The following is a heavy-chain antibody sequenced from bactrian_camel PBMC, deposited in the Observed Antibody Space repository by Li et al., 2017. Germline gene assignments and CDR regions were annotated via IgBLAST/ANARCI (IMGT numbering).Heavy chain of an antibody. V-gene: IGHV3S1*01. Sequence: HVQLVESGGGSVQAGGSLTLSCAASGTTSRSFCMAWFRQAPGEEREGVATIITGDGSTYYAASVKGRFTISRGGPMNEMILQMDSLEPEDTGMYYCAADLRWGGIRTGSFRREYTYWGQGTQVTVS. J-gene: IGHJ4*01. D-gene: IGHD3*01. CDR2: IITGDGST. CDR3: AADLRWGGIRTGSFRREYTY. CDR1: GTTSRSFC.